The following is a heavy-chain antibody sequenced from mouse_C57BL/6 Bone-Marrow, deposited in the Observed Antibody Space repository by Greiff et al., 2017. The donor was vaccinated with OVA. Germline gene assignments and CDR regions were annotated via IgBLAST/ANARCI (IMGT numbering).Heavy chain of an antibody. CDR1: GYSFTGYY. J-gene: IGHJ4*01. V-gene: IGHV1-42*01. Sequence: VQLKQSGPELVKPGASVKISCKASGYSFTGYYMNWVKQSPEKSLEWIGEINPSTGGTTYNQKFKAKATLTVDKSSSTAYMQLKRLTSEDSAVYYCARDYYSNHVYARDYWGQGTSVTVSS. D-gene: IGHD2-5*01. CDR2: INPSTGGT. CDR3: ARDYYSNHVYARDY.